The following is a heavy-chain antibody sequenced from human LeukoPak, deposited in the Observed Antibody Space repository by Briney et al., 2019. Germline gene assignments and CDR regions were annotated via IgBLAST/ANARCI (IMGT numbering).Heavy chain of an antibody. CDR2: IYYSGST. CDR3: ARDIRSLDSSSWFDP. J-gene: IGHJ5*02. CDR1: GGSISSGGYY. Sequence: SQTLSLACTVSGGSISSGGYYWSWIRQHPGKGLEWIGYIYYSGSTYYNPSLKSRVTISVDTSKNQFSLKLSSVTAADTAVYYCARDIRSLDSSSWFDPWGQGTLVTVSS. D-gene: IGHD6-13*01. V-gene: IGHV4-31*03.